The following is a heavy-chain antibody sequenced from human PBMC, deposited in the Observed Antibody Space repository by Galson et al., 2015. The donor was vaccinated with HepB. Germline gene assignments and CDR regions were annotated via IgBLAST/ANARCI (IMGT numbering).Heavy chain of an antibody. Sequence: SLRLSCAVSGFDVSRYTMTWVRQAPGKGLEWVSGIRGSGDGTYYADSVKGRFTISRDTSKSRLYLQMNGLRDDDTAVYCCATRPYVQWLKSLFWGQGTLVTVSS. CDR2: IRGSGDGT. V-gene: IGHV3-23*01. J-gene: IGHJ4*02. CDR3: ATRPYVQWLKSLF. CDR1: GFDVSRYT. D-gene: IGHD6-19*01.